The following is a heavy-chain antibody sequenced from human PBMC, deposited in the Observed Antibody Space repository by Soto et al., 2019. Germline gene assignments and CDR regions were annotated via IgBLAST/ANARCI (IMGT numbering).Heavy chain of an antibody. V-gene: IGHV3-15*01. CDR3: TTLETYYIASRGYYYLDY. CDR1: GFTFSNAW. CDR2: IKSKTDGGTT. D-gene: IGHD3-22*01. J-gene: IGHJ4*02. Sequence: EVQLVESGGGLVKPGGSLRLSCAASGFTFSNAWMSWVRQAPGKGLEWVGRIKSKTDGGTTDYAAPVKGRFTISRDESNYTLYLQMNSMKTVDTGVYYCTTLETYYIASRGYYYLDYWGQGTLVTVSS.